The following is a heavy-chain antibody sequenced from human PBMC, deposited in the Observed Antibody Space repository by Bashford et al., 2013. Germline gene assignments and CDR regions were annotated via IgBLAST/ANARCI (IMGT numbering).Heavy chain of an antibody. CDR2: INPNPNSGAT. CDR3: ARDGPVVGVWNAFDV. J-gene: IGHJ3*01. D-gene: IGHD1-26*01. V-gene: IGHV1-2*02. Sequence: ASVKVSCKASGYTFSDYYLHWVRQAPGQGLEWMGWINPNPNSGATKYAEMFQGRVTMTRDTSISTAYMELSSLRSDDTAVYFCARDGPVVGVWNAFDVWGQGDSGHRLV. CDR1: GYTFSDYY.